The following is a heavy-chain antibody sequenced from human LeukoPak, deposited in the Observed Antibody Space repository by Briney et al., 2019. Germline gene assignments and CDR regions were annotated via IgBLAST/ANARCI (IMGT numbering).Heavy chain of an antibody. CDR3: TTTSDYYYDAFDI. Sequence: GGSLRLSCAASGFTFSNAWMSWVRQAPGKGLEWVGRIKSKTDGGTTDYAAPVKGRFTISRDDSKNTLYLQMNSPKTEDTAVYYCTTTSDYYYDAFDIWGQGTMVTVSS. J-gene: IGHJ3*02. V-gene: IGHV3-15*01. CDR2: IKSKTDGGTT. CDR1: GFTFSNAW. D-gene: IGHD3-10*01.